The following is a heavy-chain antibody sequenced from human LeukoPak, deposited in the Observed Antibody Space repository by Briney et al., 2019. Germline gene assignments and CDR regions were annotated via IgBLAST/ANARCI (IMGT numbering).Heavy chain of an antibody. CDR1: GGSISSGDYY. V-gene: IGHV4-30-4*01. CDR2: IYYSGST. Sequence: SETLSLTCTVSGGSISSGDYYWSWIRQPPGKGLEWIGYIYYSGSTYYNPSLKSRVTISVDTSKNQFSLKLSSVTAADTAVYYCARDSPRTSGSYYVTWAPGAFDIWGQGTMVTVSS. J-gene: IGHJ3*02. D-gene: IGHD1-26*01. CDR3: ARDSPRTSGSYYVTWAPGAFDI.